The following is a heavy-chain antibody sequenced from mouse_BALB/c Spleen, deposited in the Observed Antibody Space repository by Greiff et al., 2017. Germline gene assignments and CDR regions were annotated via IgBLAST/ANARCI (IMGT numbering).Heavy chain of an antibody. V-gene: IGHV7-3*02. J-gene: IGHJ4*01. CDR2: IRNKANGYTT. Sequence: EVMLVESGGGLVQPGGSLRLSCATSGFTFTDYYMSWVRQPPGKALEWLGFIRNKANGYTTEYSASVKGRFTISRDNSQSILYLQMNTLRAEDSATYYCARDNNLYYAMDYWGQGTSVTVSS. CDR1: GFTFTDYY. D-gene: IGHD1-3*01. CDR3: ARDNNLYYAMDY.